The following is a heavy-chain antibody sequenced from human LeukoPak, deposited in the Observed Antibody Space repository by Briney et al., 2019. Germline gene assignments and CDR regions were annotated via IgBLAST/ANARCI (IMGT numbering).Heavy chain of an antibody. J-gene: IGHJ6*03. CDR3: ARGNWGNPGLYYYYYMDV. CDR1: GGSLSGYY. Sequence: PPETLSLTCAVYGGSLSGYYWSWIRQPPGKGLEWVGEINHSGGTNYNPSLKSRVTISVDTSKNQFSLKLSSVTAADTAVYYCARGNWGNPGLYYYYYMDVWGKGTTVTVSS. V-gene: IGHV4-34*01. CDR2: INHSGGT. D-gene: IGHD7-27*01.